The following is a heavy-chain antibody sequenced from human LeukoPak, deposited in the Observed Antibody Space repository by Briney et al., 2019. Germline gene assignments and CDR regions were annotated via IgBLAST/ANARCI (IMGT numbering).Heavy chain of an antibody. CDR3: ARDDSSGWYYFDY. CDR2: VNQDGSEK. J-gene: IGHJ4*02. V-gene: IGHV3-7*01. CDR1: GFSFSSYW. Sequence: GGSLGLSCAASGFSFSSYWMSWVRQAPGKGLEWVANVNQDGSEKNYVDSVKGRFTISRDNAKNSVNLQMNSLRVEDTAVYYCARDDSSGWYYFDYWGQGTLVTVSS. D-gene: IGHD6-19*01.